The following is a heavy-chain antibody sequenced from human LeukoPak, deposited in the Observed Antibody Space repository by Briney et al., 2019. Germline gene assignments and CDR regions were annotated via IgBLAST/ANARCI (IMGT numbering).Heavy chain of an antibody. CDR1: GGTFSSYA. V-gene: IGHV1-69*05. CDR3: ARDGLYCSGGSCYNWFDP. D-gene: IGHD2-15*01. Sequence: SVKVSCXASGGTFSSYAISWVRQAPGQGLEWMGGIIPIFGTANYAQKFQGRVTITTDESTSTAYMELSSLRSEDTAVYYCARDGLYCSGGSCYNWFDPWGQGTLVTASS. CDR2: IIPIFGTA. J-gene: IGHJ5*02.